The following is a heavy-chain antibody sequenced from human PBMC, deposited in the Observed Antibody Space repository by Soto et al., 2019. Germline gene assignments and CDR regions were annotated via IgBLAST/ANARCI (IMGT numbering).Heavy chain of an antibody. J-gene: IGHJ4*02. V-gene: IGHV3-48*02. CDR3: ARGGNYYFDFDF. CDR1: GFTFITYS. D-gene: IGHD1-26*01. Sequence: GSLRLSCAASGFTFITYSMNWVRQAPGKGLEWISFISSSSGPIYYADSVKGRFTISRDNAKNSLYLQMNSLRDEDTAVYYCARGGNYYFDFDFWGQGTLVTVSS. CDR2: ISSSSGPI.